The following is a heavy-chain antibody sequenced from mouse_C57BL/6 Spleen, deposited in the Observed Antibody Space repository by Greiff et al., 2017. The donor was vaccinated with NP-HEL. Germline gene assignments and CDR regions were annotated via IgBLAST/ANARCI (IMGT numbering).Heavy chain of an antibody. J-gene: IGHJ3*01. CDR2: IDPETGGT. Sequence: QVQLQQSGAELVRPGASVTLSCKASGYTFTDYEMHWVKQTPVHGLEWIGAIDPETGGTAYNQKFKGKAILTADKSSSTAYMELRSLTSEDSAVYYCTTVYYGSSYRFAYWGQGTLVTVSA. D-gene: IGHD1-1*01. CDR1: GYTFTDYE. CDR3: TTVYYGSSYRFAY. V-gene: IGHV1-15*01.